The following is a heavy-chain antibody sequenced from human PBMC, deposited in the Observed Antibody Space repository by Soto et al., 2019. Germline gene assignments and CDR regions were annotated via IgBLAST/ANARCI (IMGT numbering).Heavy chain of an antibody. CDR2: INPILSMS. Sequence: QVQLVQSGAEVKKPGSSVRVSCKASGDTFTFYSINWVRQAPGLGLEWMGRINPILSMSNYAQRFQGRVTXTXEXXKSTAYMELSSLRSEDTAMYYCASSYGSGYRAFDYWGQGALVTVSS. V-gene: IGHV1-69*02. CDR1: GDTFTFYS. CDR3: ASSYGSGYRAFDY. J-gene: IGHJ4*02. D-gene: IGHD3-10*01.